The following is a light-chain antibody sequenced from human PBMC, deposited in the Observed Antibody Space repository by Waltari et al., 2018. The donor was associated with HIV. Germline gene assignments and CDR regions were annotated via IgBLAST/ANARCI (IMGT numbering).Light chain of an antibody. CDR3: SSFTGTTALV. CDR2: EVS. Sequence: QSALTQPASVSGSPGQSITLSCTGTSSHIGGYKYVSWFQQHPDKAPKLIIYEVSNRPSEISNRFSGSKSGNTASLTISELQAEDEADYYCSSFTGTTALVFGGGTKLTVL. CDR1: SSHIGGYKY. V-gene: IGLV2-14*01. J-gene: IGLJ3*02.